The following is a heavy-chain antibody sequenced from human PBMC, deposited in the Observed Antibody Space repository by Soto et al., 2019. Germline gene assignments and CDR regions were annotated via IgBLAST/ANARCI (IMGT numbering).Heavy chain of an antibody. Sequence: GGSLRLSCAASGFTVSSYAMIWVRQAPGKGLEWVSAISGSGGSIYYADSVKGRFTISRDNSKNTLYLQMNSLRAEDTAVYYCAKDRLELRYYYYYYGMDVWGQGTTVTVSS. CDR3: AKDRLELRYYYYYYGMDV. J-gene: IGHJ6*02. CDR1: GFTVSSYA. D-gene: IGHD1-7*01. CDR2: ISGSGGSI. V-gene: IGHV3-23*01.